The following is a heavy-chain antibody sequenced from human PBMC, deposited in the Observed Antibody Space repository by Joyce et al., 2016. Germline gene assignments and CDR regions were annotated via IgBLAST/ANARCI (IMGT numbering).Heavy chain of an antibody. D-gene: IGHD6-25*01. J-gene: IGHJ5*02. CDR1: GGTFNNYA. CDR3: ATSDLMSAAGAGWFDP. CDR2: IIPNFGKS. V-gene: IGHV1-69*01. Sequence: QVQLVQSGAEVKKPGSSLKVSCTASGGTFNNYAINWVRQAPGQGLEWMGGIIPNFGKSNYAQKFQGRVTITADESTSTVYMEVKNLRSEDTAVYYCATSDLMSAAGAGWFDPWGQGTLVTVSS.